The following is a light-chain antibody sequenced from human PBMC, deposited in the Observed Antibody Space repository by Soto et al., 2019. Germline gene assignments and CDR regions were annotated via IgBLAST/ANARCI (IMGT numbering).Light chain of an antibody. CDR2: EVS. Sequence: QSALTQPASVSGSPGQSITISCTGTSSDVGGYNDVSWYQQHPGKAPKLMIYEVSNRPSGVSNRFSGSKSGNTASLTISGLQAEDEADYYCSSYTSSSVVFGVGTKLTVL. V-gene: IGLV2-14*01. CDR1: SSDVGGYND. J-gene: IGLJ2*01. CDR3: SSYTSSSVV.